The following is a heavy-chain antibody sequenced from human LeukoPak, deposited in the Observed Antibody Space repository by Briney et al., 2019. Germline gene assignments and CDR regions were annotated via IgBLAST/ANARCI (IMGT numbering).Heavy chain of an antibody. CDR2: IYSGGST. CDR1: GFTFSSNY. CDR3: SYSSSWYYAFDI. V-gene: IGHV3-53*01. J-gene: IGHJ3*02. Sequence: PGGSLRLSCAASGFTFSSNYMSWVRQAPGKGLEWVSVIYSGGSTYYADSVKGRFTISSDNAKNSLYLQMNSLRAEDTAVYYCSYSSSWYYAFDIWGQGTMVTVSS. D-gene: IGHD6-13*01.